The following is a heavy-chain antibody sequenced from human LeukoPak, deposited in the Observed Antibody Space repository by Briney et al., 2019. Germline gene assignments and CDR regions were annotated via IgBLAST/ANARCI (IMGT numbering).Heavy chain of an antibody. CDR2: IYHSGST. CDR1: GGSISSGGYY. J-gene: IGHJ4*02. V-gene: IGHV4-30-2*01. Sequence: PQTLSLTCTVSGGSISSGGYYWSWIRQPPGKGLEWIGYIYHSGSTYYNPSLKSRVTISVDRSKNQFSLKLSSVTAADTAVYYCARGPIAAAGTNFDYWGQGTLVTVSS. CDR3: ARGPIAAAGTNFDY. D-gene: IGHD6-13*01.